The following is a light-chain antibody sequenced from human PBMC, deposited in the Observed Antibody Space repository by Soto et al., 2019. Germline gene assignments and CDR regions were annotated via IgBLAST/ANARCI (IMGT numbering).Light chain of an antibody. J-gene: IGLJ3*02. Sequence: QSALTQPASVSGSPGQSITISCTGTSIDVGAFNYVSWYQQHPGKTTKLIIYEVTNRPSGVSNRFSGSKSGNTASLTISGLQDEDEADYYCNSYSSTSARLCGGGTTFNVL. CDR2: EVT. CDR1: SIDVGAFNY. V-gene: IGLV2-14*01. CDR3: NSYSSTSARL.